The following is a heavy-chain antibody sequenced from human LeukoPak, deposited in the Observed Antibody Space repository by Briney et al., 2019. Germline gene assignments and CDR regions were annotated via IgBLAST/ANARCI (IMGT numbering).Heavy chain of an antibody. CDR1: GFSFRTYG. V-gene: IGHV3-33*06. J-gene: IGHJ4*02. CDR2: MCFDGGNK. CDR3: AKFPNYDFWSGYHDY. D-gene: IGHD3-3*01. Sequence: GGSLRLSCAASGFSFRTYGMHWVRQAPGKGLEWVAVMCFDGGNKNYVDSVKGRFTISRDISKNTVFLQMNSLRVEDTAVYYCAKFPNYDFWSGYHDYWGQGTLVTVSS.